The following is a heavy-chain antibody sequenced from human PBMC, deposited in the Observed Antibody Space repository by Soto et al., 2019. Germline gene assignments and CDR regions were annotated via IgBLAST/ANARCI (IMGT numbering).Heavy chain of an antibody. V-gene: IGHV4-28*01. CDR3: ARGSSGYPTWFNP. Sequence: QVQLQESGLGLVKPSDTLSLTCAVSGYSISSSNWWGWIRQPPGKGLEWIGYIYYSGSTYYNPSLKSRLTLCVDTSKNQFSLRLSSVTAVNTAVYYGARGSSGYPTWFNPWGQETRVTVSS. J-gene: IGHJ5*02. CDR2: IYYSGST. CDR1: GYSISSSNW. D-gene: IGHD3-22*01.